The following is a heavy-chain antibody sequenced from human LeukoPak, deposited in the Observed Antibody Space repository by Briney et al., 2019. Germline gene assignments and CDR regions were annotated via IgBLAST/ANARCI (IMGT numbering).Heavy chain of an antibody. D-gene: IGHD6-13*01. CDR2: ISSSSSYI. V-gene: IGHV3-21*01. CDR1: GFPFTSYS. Sequence: GGSLRLSCAASGFPFTSYSMNWVRQAPGKGLEWVSSISSSSSYIYYADSVKGRFTISRHNAKNSLYLQMNSLRAEDTAVYYCAKTAGIAAAADFDYWGQGTLVTVSS. CDR3: AKTAGIAAAADFDY. J-gene: IGHJ4*02.